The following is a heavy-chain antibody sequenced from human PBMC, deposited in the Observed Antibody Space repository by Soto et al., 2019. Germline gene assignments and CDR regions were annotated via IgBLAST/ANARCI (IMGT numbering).Heavy chain of an antibody. CDR1: GGTFSSYA. Sequence: SVKVSCKASGGTFSSYAISWVRQAPGQGLEWMGGIIPIFGTANYAQKFQGRVTITADESTSTAYMELSSLRSEDTAVYYCAQGAVVVVAATPTGGAFDIWGQGTMVTVSS. D-gene: IGHD2-15*01. J-gene: IGHJ3*02. CDR2: IIPIFGTA. CDR3: AQGAVVVVAATPTGGAFDI. V-gene: IGHV1-69*13.